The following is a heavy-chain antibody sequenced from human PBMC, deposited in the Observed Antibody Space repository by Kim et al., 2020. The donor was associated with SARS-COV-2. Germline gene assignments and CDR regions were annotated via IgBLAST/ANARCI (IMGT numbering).Heavy chain of an antibody. J-gene: IGHJ6*02. D-gene: IGHD6-19*01. CDR2: IHSDGSST. CDR1: GFTFSTYW. V-gene: IGHV3-74*01. Sequence: GGSLRLSCAASGFTFSTYWMHWVRQVPGKGLVWVSRIHSDGSSTSYADYVKGRFTISRDNAKNTLYLQMNSLRAEDTGVYYCARVPAGSSVAGNYGMDVWVQGTTVTVSS. CDR3: ARVPAGSSVAGNYGMDV.